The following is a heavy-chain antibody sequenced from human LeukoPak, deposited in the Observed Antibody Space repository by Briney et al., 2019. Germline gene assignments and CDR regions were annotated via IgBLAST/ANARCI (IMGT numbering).Heavy chain of an antibody. CDR1: GYTFTSYG. J-gene: IGHJ4*02. CDR2: ISAYNGNT. D-gene: IGHD2-2*01. V-gene: IGHV1-18*01. Sequence: GASVKVSCKASGYTFTSYGLSWVRQAPGQGLEWMGWISAYNGNTKYAQKFQGRVTMTTDTSTSTAYMELRSLRFDDTAVFYCARDLRGYCSSTSCRTDHFLDYWGQETLVTVSS. CDR3: ARDLRGYCSSTSCRTDHFLDY.